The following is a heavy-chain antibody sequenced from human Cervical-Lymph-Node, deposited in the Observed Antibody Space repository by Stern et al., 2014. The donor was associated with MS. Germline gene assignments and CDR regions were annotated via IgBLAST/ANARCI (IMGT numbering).Heavy chain of an antibody. CDR1: GFTFSYYT. Sequence: EVQLVESGGGLVKPGGSLRLSCAASGFTFSYYTMHWVRQAPGKGLEWISSISSSGSDIYYAASVKGRFTISRDNAKNSLYLQINSLTAGDTAVYFCARGAMVVGTDYWGQGTLVTVSS. CDR3: ARGAMVVGTDY. CDR2: ISSSGSDI. J-gene: IGHJ4*02. V-gene: IGHV3-21*01. D-gene: IGHD5-18*01.